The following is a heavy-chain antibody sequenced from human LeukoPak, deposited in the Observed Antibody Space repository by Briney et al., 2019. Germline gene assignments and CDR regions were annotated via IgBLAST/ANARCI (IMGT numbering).Heavy chain of an antibody. D-gene: IGHD2-2*01. CDR3: ARDLYCSSTSCYFYYYYGMDV. CDR1: GFTFSSYA. J-gene: IGHJ6*02. V-gene: IGHV3-30*04. Sequence: GGSLRLSCAASGFTFSSYAMPWVRQAPGKGLEWVAVISYDGSNKYHADSVKGRFTISRDNSKNTLYLQMNSLRAEDTAVCYCARDLYCSSTSCYFYYYYGMDVWGQGTTVTVSS. CDR2: ISYDGSNK.